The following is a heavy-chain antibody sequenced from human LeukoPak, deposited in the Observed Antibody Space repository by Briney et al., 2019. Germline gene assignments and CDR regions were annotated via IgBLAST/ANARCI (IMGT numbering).Heavy chain of an antibody. CDR2: MNPNSGNT. CDR3: ARGSLDYEMGDY. J-gene: IGHJ4*02. CDR1: GYTFTGYY. D-gene: IGHD3-16*01. V-gene: IGHV1-8*02. Sequence: ASVKVSCKASGYTFTGYYMHWVRQATGQGLEWMGWMNPNSGNTGYAQKFQGRVTMTRNTSISTAYMELSSLRSEDTAVYYCARGSLDYEMGDYWGQGTLVTVSS.